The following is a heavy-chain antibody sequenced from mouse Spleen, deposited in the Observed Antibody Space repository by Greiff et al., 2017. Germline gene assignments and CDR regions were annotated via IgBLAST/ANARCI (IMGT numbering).Heavy chain of an antibody. D-gene: IGHD2-4*01. J-gene: IGHJ4*01. CDR2: IWSGGST. V-gene: IGHV2-2*01. CDR3: ARDDYDVYYAMDY. Sequence: VKLMESGPGLVQPSQSLSITCTVSGFSLTSYGVHWVRQSPGKGLEWLGVIWSGGSTDYNAAFISRLSISKDNSKSQVFFKMNSLQADDTAIYYCARDDYDVYYAMDYWGQGTSVTVSS. CDR1: GFSLTSYG.